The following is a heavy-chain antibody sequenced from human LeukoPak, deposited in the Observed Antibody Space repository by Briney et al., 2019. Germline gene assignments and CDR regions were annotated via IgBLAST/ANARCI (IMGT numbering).Heavy chain of an antibody. CDR2: ITSGGDYI. Sequence: GGSLRLSCAASGFTFNTFNMNWVRQAPGKGLEWVSSITSGGDYIYYADSVKGRFTISRDNAKKSLYLQVNSLRAEDTAVYYCARNGPHDYWGQGTLVTVSS. CDR3: ARNGPHDY. CDR1: GFTFNTFN. V-gene: IGHV3-21*04. J-gene: IGHJ4*02. D-gene: IGHD1-14*01.